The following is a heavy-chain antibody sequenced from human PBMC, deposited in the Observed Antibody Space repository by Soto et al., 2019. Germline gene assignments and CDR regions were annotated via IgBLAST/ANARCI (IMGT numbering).Heavy chain of an antibody. CDR3: ARAGPRITIFGVVTRYGMDV. V-gene: IGHV1-3*01. D-gene: IGHD3-3*01. J-gene: IGHJ6*02. CDR2: INAGNGNT. CDR1: GYTFTSYA. Sequence: ASVKVSCKASGYTFTSYAMHWVRQAPGQRLEWMGWINAGNGNTKYSQKFQGRVTITRDTSASTAYMELSSLRSEDTAVYYCARAGPRITIFGVVTRYGMDVWGQGTTVTAP.